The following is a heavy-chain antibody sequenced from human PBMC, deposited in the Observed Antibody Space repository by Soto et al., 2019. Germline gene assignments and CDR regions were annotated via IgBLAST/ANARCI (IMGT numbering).Heavy chain of an antibody. D-gene: IGHD4-17*01. V-gene: IGHV4-59*12. CDR2: IYYSGST. J-gene: IGHJ4*02. CDR1: GGSISGYY. CDR3: ARGNDYGDYYFDY. Sequence: PSETLSLTCTVSGGSISGYYWSWIRQPPGKGLEWIGYIYYSGSTNYNPSLKSRVTISVDTSKNQFSLKLSSVTAADTAVYYCARGNDYGDYYFDYWGQGTLVTVS.